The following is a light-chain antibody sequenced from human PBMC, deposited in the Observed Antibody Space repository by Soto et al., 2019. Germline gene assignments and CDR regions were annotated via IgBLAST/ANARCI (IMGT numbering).Light chain of an antibody. CDR3: QQSHYLPLT. CDR2: DGS. V-gene: IGKV1-33*01. J-gene: IGKJ4*01. Sequence: DIQMTQSPSSLSASVGDKVTITCQASQDISNYLNWYQQKPGEAPRLLIYDGSNLETGVPSRFSGSGSGTDYTFAISSLQPEDIATYYCQQSHYLPLTFGGGTKVQIK. CDR1: QDISNY.